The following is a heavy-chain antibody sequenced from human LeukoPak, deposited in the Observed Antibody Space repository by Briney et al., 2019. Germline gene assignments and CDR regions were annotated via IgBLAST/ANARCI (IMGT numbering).Heavy chain of an antibody. V-gene: IGHV4-34*01. J-gene: IGHJ4*02. CDR1: GGSFSGYY. Sequence: PSETLSLTCAVYGGSFSGYYWSWIRQPPGKGLEWIGEINHSGSTNYNPSLKSRVTISVDTSKNQFSLKLSSVTAADTAVYYCARGVDGYYYDSSGYTYWGQGTLVTVSS. D-gene: IGHD3-22*01. CDR3: ARGVDGYYYDSSGYTY. CDR2: INHSGST.